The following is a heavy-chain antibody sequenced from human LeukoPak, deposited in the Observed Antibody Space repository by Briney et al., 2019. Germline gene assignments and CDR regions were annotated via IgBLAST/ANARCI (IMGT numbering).Heavy chain of an antibody. Sequence: PSETLSLTCTVSGGSISSSSYYWGWIRQPPGKGLEWIGSIYYSGSTYYNPSLKSRVTISVDTSKNQFSLKLSSVTAADTAVYYCAGFGEMATIDYWGQGTLVTVSS. CDR2: IYYSGST. V-gene: IGHV4-39*07. CDR1: GGSISSSSYY. D-gene: IGHD5-24*01. J-gene: IGHJ4*02. CDR3: AGFGEMATIDY.